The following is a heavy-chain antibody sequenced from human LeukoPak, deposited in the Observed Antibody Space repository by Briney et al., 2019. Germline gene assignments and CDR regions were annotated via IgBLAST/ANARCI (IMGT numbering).Heavy chain of an antibody. V-gene: IGHV3-7*03. Sequence: GPLRLSCAASGFTFSTYWMNWVRQAPGKGLEWVANIKQDGSEKYYVDSVKGRFTLSRDSAKNSLYLQMNSLRAEDTAVYYCARAEWSNWYFDLWGRGTLVTVSS. CDR2: IKQDGSEK. D-gene: IGHD3-3*01. J-gene: IGHJ2*01. CDR1: GFTFSTYW. CDR3: ARAEWSNWYFDL.